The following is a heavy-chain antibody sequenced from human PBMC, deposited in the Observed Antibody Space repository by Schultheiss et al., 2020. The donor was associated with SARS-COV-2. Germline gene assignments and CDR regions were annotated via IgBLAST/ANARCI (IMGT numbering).Heavy chain of an antibody. J-gene: IGHJ4*02. CDR3: ARHLRSGGSAEDY. CDR1: GFTFNNYS. Sequence: GGSLRLSCAASGFTFNNYSMNWVRQAPGKGLEWVSVIYSGGSTYYADSVKGRFTISRHNSKNTLYLQMNSLRAEDTALYYCARHLRSGGSAEDYWGQGTLVTVSS. V-gene: IGHV3-66*02. CDR2: IYSGGST. D-gene: IGHD2-15*01.